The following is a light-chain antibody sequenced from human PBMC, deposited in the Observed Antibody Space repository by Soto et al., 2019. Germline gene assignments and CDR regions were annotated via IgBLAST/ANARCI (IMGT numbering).Light chain of an antibody. CDR2: EVS. J-gene: IGLJ3*02. CDR3: ISYAGSNNLGV. Sequence: QSALTQPPSASGSPGQSVTISCTGTSSDVGGYNYVSWYQQHPGKAPKLMIYEVSKRPSGVPDRFSGSKSGYTASLTVSGLQAEDEADYYCISYAGSNNLGVFGGGTKLTVL. CDR1: SSDVGGYNY. V-gene: IGLV2-8*01.